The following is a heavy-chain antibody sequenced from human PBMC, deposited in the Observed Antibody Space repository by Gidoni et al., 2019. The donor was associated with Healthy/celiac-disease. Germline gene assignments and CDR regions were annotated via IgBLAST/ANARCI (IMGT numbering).Heavy chain of an antibody. CDR1: GFSFSSYG. CDR2: IWLDGSNK. V-gene: IGHV3-33*01. J-gene: IGHJ4*02. D-gene: IGHD3-22*01. CDR3: ARDLSGYYHTIDY. Sequence: ESGGGVVQPGRSLRLSCAASGFSFSSYGMHWVRQAPGKGLEWVAVIWLDGSNKYYADPVKGRFTISRDNSKNTLYLQMNSLRAEDTAVYYCARDLSGYYHTIDYWGQGTLVTVSS.